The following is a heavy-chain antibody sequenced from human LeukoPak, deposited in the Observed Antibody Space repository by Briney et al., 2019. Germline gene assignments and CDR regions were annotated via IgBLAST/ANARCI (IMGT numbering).Heavy chain of an antibody. Sequence: GGSLRLSCATSGFTYSAYSMIRVRQTPGKGLECLSYITSSSDSIHYADSVRGRFTVSRDNSKNTLYLQMNSLRAEDTAVYYCASERGYSGYDPFDYWGQGTLVTVSS. V-gene: IGHV3-48*01. CDR1: GFTYSAYS. J-gene: IGHJ4*02. D-gene: IGHD5-12*01. CDR2: ITSSSDSI. CDR3: ASERGYSGYDPFDY.